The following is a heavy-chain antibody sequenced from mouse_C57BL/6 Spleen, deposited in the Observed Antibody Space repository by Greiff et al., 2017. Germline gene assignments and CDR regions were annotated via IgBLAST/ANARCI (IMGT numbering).Heavy chain of an antibody. D-gene: IGHD1-1*01. V-gene: IGHV1-80*01. CDR2: IYPGDGDT. J-gene: IGHJ1*03. CDR3: ARSGPYYYGSSYSYWYFDV. Sequence: VQLQESGAELVKPGASVKISCKASGYAFSSYWMNWVKQRPGQGLEWIGQIYPGDGDTNYNGKFKGKATLTADKSSSTAYMQLGSLTTEDSAVYFCARSGPYYYGSSYSYWYFDVWGTGTTVTVSS. CDR1: GYAFSSYW.